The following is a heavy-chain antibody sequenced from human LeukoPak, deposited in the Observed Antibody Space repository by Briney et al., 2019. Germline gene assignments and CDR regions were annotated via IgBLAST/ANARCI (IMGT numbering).Heavy chain of an antibody. CDR2: ISGDGSSI. V-gene: IGHV3-74*01. CDR3: ARIACSGGSCCDY. CDR1: GFTFSRHW. Sequence: PGGSLRLSCAASGFTFSRHWMHWVRQAPGKGLVWVSRISGDGSSISYADSVKGRFTISRDNAKNTLYLQMSSLRAEDTAVYYCARIACSGGSCCDYWGQGTLVTVSS. J-gene: IGHJ4*02. D-gene: IGHD2-15*01.